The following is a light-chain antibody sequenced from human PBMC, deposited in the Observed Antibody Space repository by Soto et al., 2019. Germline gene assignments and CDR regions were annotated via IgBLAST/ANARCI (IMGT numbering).Light chain of an antibody. CDR2: GNS. V-gene: IGLV1-40*01. CDR1: SSNIGAGYD. CDR3: QCYDSSLSGYV. J-gene: IGLJ1*01. Sequence: QSALTQPPSVSGAPGQRVTISCTGSSSNIGAGYDVHWYQQLPGTAPKLLIYGNSNRPSGVPDRFSGSKSGTSASLAITGLXAEDEAYYYCQCYDSSLSGYVFGTGTKVTVL.